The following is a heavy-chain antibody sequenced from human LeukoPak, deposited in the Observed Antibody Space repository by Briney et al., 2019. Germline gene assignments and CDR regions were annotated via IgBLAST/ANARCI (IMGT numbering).Heavy chain of an antibody. CDR3: ARPAYYDRSGPIDY. Sequence: SETLSLTCAVYGGSFSGYYWSWIRQPPGKGLEWIGEINHSGSTNYNPSLKSRVTISVDTSKNQFSLKLSSVTAADTAVYYCARPAYYDRSGPIDYWGQGTLVTVSS. D-gene: IGHD3-22*01. CDR2: INHSGST. CDR1: GGSFSGYY. J-gene: IGHJ4*02. V-gene: IGHV4-34*01.